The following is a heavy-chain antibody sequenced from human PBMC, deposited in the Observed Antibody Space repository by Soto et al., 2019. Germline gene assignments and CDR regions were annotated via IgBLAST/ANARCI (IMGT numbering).Heavy chain of an antibody. V-gene: IGHV4-59*01. CDR3: ARDGAYYYGSGSYAYDPYYYYYMDV. D-gene: IGHD3-10*01. CDR2: IYYSGST. J-gene: IGHJ6*03. CDR1: GGSISSYY. Sequence: QVQLQESGPGLVKPSETLSLTCTVSGGSISSYYWSWIRQPPGKGLEWIGYIYYSGSTNYNPSLKSRVTISVDTSKHQFSLKLSSVTAADTAVYYCARDGAYYYGSGSYAYDPYYYYYMDVWGKGTTVTVSS.